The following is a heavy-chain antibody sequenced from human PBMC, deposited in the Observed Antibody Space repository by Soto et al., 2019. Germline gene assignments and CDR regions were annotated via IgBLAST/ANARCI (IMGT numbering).Heavy chain of an antibody. D-gene: IGHD5-12*01. Sequence: GGALRLCWGAAVVTLRNYAITGVGQAPGKGLEWVSGISGSGGRTYYADSVKGRFTISRDNLKNTLYLQMSSLRGEDTAVYYCAKDMDSGYDFYGLDVWGQGT. V-gene: IGHV3-23*01. CDR3: AKDMDSGYDFYGLDV. J-gene: IGHJ6*02. CDR2: ISGSGGRT. CDR1: VVTLRNYA.